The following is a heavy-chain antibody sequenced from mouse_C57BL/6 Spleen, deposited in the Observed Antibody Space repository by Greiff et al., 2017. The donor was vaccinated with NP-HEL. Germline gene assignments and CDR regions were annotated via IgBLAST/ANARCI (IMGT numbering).Heavy chain of an antibody. CDR1: GFTFSSYA. CDR3: TRDTGTLPFDY. V-gene: IGHV5-9-1*02. J-gene: IGHJ2*01. Sequence: EVKVEESGAGLVKPGGSLKLSCAASGFTFSSYAMSWVRQTPEKRLEWVAYISSGGDYIYYADTVKGRFTISRDNARNTLYLQMGSLKSEDTAMYYCTRDTGTLPFDYWGQGTTLTVSS. CDR2: ISSGGDYI. D-gene: IGHD4-1*01.